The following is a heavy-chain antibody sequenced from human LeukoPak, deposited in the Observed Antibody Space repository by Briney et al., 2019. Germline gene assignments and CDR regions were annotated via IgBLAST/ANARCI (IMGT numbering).Heavy chain of an antibody. V-gene: IGHV3-20*04. CDR3: ARDIYYYDSSGYYFPGGSDY. J-gene: IGHJ4*02. CDR2: INWDGSST. CDR1: GFTFDDYG. Sequence: GGSLRLSCAASGFTFDDYGMNWVRQAPGKGLEWVSGINWDGSSTGYADSVKGRFTISRDNAKNPLNLQMNSLRAEDTALYYCARDIYYYDSSGYYFPGGSDYWGQGTLVTVSS. D-gene: IGHD3-22*01.